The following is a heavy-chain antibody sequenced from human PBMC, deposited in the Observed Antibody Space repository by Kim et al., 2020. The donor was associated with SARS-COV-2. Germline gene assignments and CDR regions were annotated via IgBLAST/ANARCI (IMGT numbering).Heavy chain of an antibody. V-gene: IGHV3-21*01. J-gene: IGHJ6*02. Sequence: GGSLRLSCAASGFTFSSYSMNWVRQAPGKGLEWVSSISSSSSYIYYADSLKGRFTISRDNAKNSLYLQMHSLRAEDTAVYYCARDNRIAMSVYEDYYGMDVWGQGTTVTVSS. D-gene: IGHD6-19*01. CDR3: ARDNRIAMSVYEDYYGMDV. CDR2: ISSSSSYI. CDR1: GFTFSSYS.